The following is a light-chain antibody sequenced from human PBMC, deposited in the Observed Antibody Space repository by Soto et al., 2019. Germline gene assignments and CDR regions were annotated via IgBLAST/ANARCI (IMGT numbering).Light chain of an antibody. CDR3: ASYTSSSPVV. CDR1: TSDIGGYNY. V-gene: IGLV2-14*03. J-gene: IGLJ2*01. Sequence: QSVLTQPASVSGSPGQSITISCTGTTSDIGGYNYVSWYQQHPGKAPRLMIYAVTNRPSGVSSRFSGSKSGNTASLTISGLQAEDEGDYYCASYTSSSPVVFGGGTKLTVL. CDR2: AVT.